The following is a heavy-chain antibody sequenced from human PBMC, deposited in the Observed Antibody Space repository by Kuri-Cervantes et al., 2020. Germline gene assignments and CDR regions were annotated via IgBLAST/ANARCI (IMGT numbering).Heavy chain of an antibody. CDR3: ARARFEVYYYGMDV. CDR1: GGSISSSSYY. CDR2: IYTSGST. V-gene: IGHV4-61*02. J-gene: IGHJ6*02. D-gene: IGHD3-3*01. Sequence: SETLSLTCTVSGGSISSSSYYWSWIRQPAGKGLEWIGRIYTSGSTNYNPSLKSRVTISVDTSKNQFSLKLSSVTAADTAVYYCARARFEVYYYGMDVWGQGTTVTVSS.